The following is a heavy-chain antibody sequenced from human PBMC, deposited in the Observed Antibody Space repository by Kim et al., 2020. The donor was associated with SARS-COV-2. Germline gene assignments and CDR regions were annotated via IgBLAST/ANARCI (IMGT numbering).Heavy chain of an antibody. Sequence: ASVKVSCKASGYTFTSYYMHWVRQAPGQGLEWMGIINPSGGSTSYAQKFQGRVTMTRDTSTSTVYMELSSLRSEDTAVYYCARDLFVVVPNTAGRYYYYGMDVWGQGTTVTVSS. CDR3: ARDLFVVVPNTAGRYYYYGMDV. J-gene: IGHJ6*02. CDR1: GYTFTSYY. CDR2: INPSGGST. V-gene: IGHV1-46*01. D-gene: IGHD2-2*01.